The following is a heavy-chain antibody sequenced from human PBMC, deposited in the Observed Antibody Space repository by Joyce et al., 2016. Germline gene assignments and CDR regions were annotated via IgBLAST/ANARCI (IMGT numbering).Heavy chain of an antibody. J-gene: IGHJ6*02. D-gene: IGHD3-3*01. CDR3: SNYDLWSGYSPSRDV. CDR2: IRKKANGDAT. Sequence: EVQLVESGGGLVQPGGSLKLSCAVSGFTLSGSSVHWVGQAYGKGLEWVGRIRKKANGDATAYAASVKGRFSIARDDSKNTAYLQMNSLKTEDTAVYYCSNYDLWSGYSPSRDVWGQGSTVTVSS. V-gene: IGHV3-73*02. CDR1: GFTLSGSS.